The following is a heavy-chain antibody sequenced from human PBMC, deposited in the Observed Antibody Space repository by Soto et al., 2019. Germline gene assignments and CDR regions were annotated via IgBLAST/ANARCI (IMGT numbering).Heavy chain of an antibody. D-gene: IGHD6-19*01. CDR3: ARLFDTSGWYDY. Sequence: PGESLKISCKGSGYSFTIYWIGWVLQMPGKGLERMWIIYPGDSDTRYSPSFQGQVTISADKSITTTYLQWSSLKASDTAIYYCARLFDTSGWYDYWGQGTLVTVSS. CDR1: GYSFTIYW. J-gene: IGHJ4*02. CDR2: IYPGDSDT. V-gene: IGHV5-51*01.